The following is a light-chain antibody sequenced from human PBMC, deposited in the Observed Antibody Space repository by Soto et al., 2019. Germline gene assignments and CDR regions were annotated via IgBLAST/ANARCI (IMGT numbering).Light chain of an antibody. V-gene: IGLV3-1*01. CDR1: RLGDKY. CDR2: QGM. Sequence: SYELTQPPSVSVFPGQTASITCSGDRLGDKYASWYQQKPGQSPVLVFYQGMKRPSGISDRISGSDSGNTATLTISETQPMDDADYYCQTWDSNEVIFGGGTKVTVL. J-gene: IGLJ2*01. CDR3: QTWDSNEVI.